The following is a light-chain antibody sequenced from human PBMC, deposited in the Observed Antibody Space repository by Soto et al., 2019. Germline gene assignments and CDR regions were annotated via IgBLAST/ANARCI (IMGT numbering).Light chain of an antibody. CDR3: TSYTTSRSYV. V-gene: IGLV2-14*03. Sequence: QSALTQPASVSGSPGQSIAISCTGTSSAIGRYNFVSWYQQHPGKAPKLIIHDLTNRPSGVSSRFSGSKSDNTASLTISGLQAEDEAEYYCTSYTTSRSYVFGTGTKLTVL. CDR1: SSAIGRYNF. J-gene: IGLJ1*01. CDR2: DLT.